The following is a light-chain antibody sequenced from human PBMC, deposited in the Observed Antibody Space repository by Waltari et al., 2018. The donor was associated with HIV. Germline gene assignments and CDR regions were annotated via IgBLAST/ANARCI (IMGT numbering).Light chain of an antibody. CDR1: SSDVGGYNY. J-gene: IGLJ1*01. CDR3: SSYTSSSTLYV. V-gene: IGLV2-14*01. Sequence: SALTQPASVSGSPGQSITISCTGTSSDVGGYNYVSWYQQHPGKAPKLMIYDGSNRPSGVSNRFSGSKSGNTASLTISGLQAEDEADYYCSSYTSSSTLYVFGTGTKVTVL. CDR2: DGS.